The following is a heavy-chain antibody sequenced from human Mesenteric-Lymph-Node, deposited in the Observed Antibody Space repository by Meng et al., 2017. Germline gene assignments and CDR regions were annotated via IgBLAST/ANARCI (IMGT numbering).Heavy chain of an antibody. Sequence: VPLLQSGAEVKKPGAPVRVSCEASGYTFASYGISWLRQAPGQGLEWMGWFVNNVDTYSAQKFQGRVTMTTDTHTSTAFMELRSLRSDDTAVYYCARGTPGRSYSDYWGQGTLVTVSS. CDR2: FVNNVDT. CDR3: ARGTPGRSYSDY. D-gene: IGHD3-10*01. J-gene: IGHJ4*02. CDR1: GYTFASYG. V-gene: IGHV1-18*01.